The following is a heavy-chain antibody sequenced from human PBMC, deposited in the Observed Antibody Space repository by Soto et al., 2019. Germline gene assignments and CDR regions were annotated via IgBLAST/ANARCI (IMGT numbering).Heavy chain of an antibody. Sequence: SETLSLTXTVSGGSISSGDYYWSWIRQPPGKGLEWIGYIYYSGSTYYNPSLKSRVTISVDTSKNQFSLKLSSVTAADTAVYYCASHCSSTSCYYYGMDVWGQGTTVTVSS. D-gene: IGHD2-2*01. J-gene: IGHJ6*02. V-gene: IGHV4-30-4*01. CDR3: ASHCSSTSCYYYGMDV. CDR2: IYYSGST. CDR1: GGSISSGDYY.